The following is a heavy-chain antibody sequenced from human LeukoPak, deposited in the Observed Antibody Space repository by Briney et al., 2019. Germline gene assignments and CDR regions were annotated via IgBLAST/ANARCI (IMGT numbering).Heavy chain of an antibody. J-gene: IGHJ6*03. CDR1: GFTFSSYA. D-gene: IGHD6-19*01. V-gene: IGHV3-30*01. CDR3: ARDPGSTGWYYYYYDMDV. CDR2: ISYDGSNN. Sequence: GRSLRLSCAASGFTFSSYALHWVRQAPGKGLEWVAVISYDGSNNYYADSVKGRFTISRDYSKNTLYLQMNSLRAEDTAVYYCARDPGSTGWYYYYYDMDVWGKGTTVTVSS.